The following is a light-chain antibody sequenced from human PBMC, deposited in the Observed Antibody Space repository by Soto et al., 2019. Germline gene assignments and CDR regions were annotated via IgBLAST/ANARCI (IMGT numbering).Light chain of an antibody. CDR3: SSYRSNSLLV. CDR1: SSDVGDYNY. CDR2: EVI. J-gene: IGLJ2*01. V-gene: IGLV2-14*01. Sequence: QSALTQPASVSASPGQSITNSCTGTSSDVGDYNYVSWYQQYPGKAPKLMIYEVINRPSGVSNRFSGSKPGNTASLTISGLQAEDEADYYCSSYRSNSLLVFGGGTKLTVL.